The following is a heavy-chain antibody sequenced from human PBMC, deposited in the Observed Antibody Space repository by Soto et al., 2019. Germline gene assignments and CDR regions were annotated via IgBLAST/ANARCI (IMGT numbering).Heavy chain of an antibody. CDR2: IYYSGST. V-gene: IGHV4-31*03. J-gene: IGHJ5*02. D-gene: IGHD4-17*01. CDR1: GGSISSGGYY. CDR3: ARDLEYGDSIRWFDP. Sequence: SETLSLTCTVSGGSISSGGYYWSWIRQHPGKGLEWIGYIYYSGSTYYNPSLKSRVTISVDTSKNQFSLKLSSVTAADTAVYYCARDLEYGDSIRWFDPWGQGTLVTVSS.